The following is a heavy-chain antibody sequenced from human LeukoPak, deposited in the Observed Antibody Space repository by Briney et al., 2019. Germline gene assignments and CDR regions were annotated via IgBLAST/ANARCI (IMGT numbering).Heavy chain of an antibody. CDR3: ARRVIMSAAGVPDTWLDP. V-gene: IGHV4-59*08. CDR2: ISYTDGT. J-gene: IGHJ5*02. Sequence: SETLSLTCTVSGGSIDNYYWNWIRQPPGKGLEWVGHISYTDGTKYNPSLQSRVTISMDTSKYQFSLNLKSVTAADTAVYYCARRVIMSAAGVPDTWLDPWGQGILVTVSS. D-gene: IGHD2-8*01. CDR1: GGSIDNYY.